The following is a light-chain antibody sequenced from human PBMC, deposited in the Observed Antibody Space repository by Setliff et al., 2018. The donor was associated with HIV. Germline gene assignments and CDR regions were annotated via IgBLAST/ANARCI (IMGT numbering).Light chain of an antibody. CDR2: NND. CDR1: HSNIGSNT. J-gene: IGLJ1*01. CDR3: ASWDVGLNAFYV. Sequence: SALTQTPSTSGTPGHRVIISCSGSHSNIGSNTVNWFQQFPGTAPKLLIYNNDQRPSGVPDRFSGSKSGTSASLAISGLQSEDEAEYYCASWDVGLNAFYVFGTGDQGHRP. V-gene: IGLV1-44*01.